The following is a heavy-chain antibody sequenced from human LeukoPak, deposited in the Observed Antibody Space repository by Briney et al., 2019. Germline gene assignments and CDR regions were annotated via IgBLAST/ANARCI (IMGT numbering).Heavy chain of an antibody. CDR1: GYTFITYD. V-gene: IGHV1-8*03. D-gene: IGHD2-15*01. CDR3: ARDGGLYCSGGSCYSSYYYYYMDV. Sequence: ASVKVSCKASGYTFITYDINWVRQATGQGLEWMGWMNPNSGNTGYAQKFQGRVTSTSNTSISTAYMELSSLRSDDTAVYYCARDGGLYCSGGSCYSSYYYYYMDVWGKGTTVTVSS. CDR2: MNPNSGNT. J-gene: IGHJ6*03.